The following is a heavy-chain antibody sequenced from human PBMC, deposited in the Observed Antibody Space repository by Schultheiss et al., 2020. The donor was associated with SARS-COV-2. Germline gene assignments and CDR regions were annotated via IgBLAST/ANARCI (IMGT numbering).Heavy chain of an antibody. CDR1: GGTFSSYA. Sequence: SVKVSCKASGGTFSSYAISWVRQAPGQGLEWMGGIIPIFGTANYAQKFQGRVTITADESTSTAYMELSSLRSEDTAVYYCARKDLGYCSSTSCYGRRYFDLWGRGTLVTVSS. V-gene: IGHV1-69*13. J-gene: IGHJ2*01. CDR3: ARKDLGYCSSTSCYGRRYFDL. CDR2: IIPIFGTA. D-gene: IGHD2-2*01.